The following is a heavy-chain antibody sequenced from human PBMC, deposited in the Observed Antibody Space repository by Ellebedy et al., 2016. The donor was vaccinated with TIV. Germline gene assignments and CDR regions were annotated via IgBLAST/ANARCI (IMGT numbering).Heavy chain of an antibody. Sequence: MPSETLSLTCGISGDSVSSNSGAWHWFRQSPSRGLEWLGRTYYSSRWFNDYAMSVKSRITINADTSKNQFSLQLNSVTSEETAVYYCARGVNWFDPWGQGTLVTVSS. CDR3: ARGVNWFDP. V-gene: IGHV6-1*01. CDR2: TYYSSRWFN. J-gene: IGHJ5*02. CDR1: GDSVSSNSGA. D-gene: IGHD3-16*01.